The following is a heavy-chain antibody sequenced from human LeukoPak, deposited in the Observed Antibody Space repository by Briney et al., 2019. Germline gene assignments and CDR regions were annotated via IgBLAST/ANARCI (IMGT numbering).Heavy chain of an antibody. V-gene: IGHV1-24*01. J-gene: IGHJ2*01. Sequence: ASVKVSCKPSGYTLRQLSIHWVRQAPGKGLEWMGGFDPEDGETIYSQKSRGRVTMTEDTSTDTAYMDLRSLRLDDTAVYYCAASSSQILDKIYYFDLWGRGTLVSVSS. CDR1: GYTLRQLS. CDR2: FDPEDGET. CDR3: AASSSQILDKIYYFDL. D-gene: IGHD3-10*01.